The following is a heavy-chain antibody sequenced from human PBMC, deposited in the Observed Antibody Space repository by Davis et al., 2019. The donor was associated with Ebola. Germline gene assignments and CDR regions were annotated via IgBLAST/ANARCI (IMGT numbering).Heavy chain of an antibody. V-gene: IGHV3-33*01. CDR3: ARDALEYNWNEELDY. D-gene: IGHD1-1*01. Sequence: PGGSLRLSCTVSGFPFGSYGMHWVRQAPGKGLEWVAVMSYTGGNQYYADSVRGRFFISRGNSRNTLYLQMNSLRVDDTAVYYCARDALEYNWNEELDYWGQGTLVTVSS. CDR2: MSYTGGNQ. CDR1: GFPFGSYG. J-gene: IGHJ4*02.